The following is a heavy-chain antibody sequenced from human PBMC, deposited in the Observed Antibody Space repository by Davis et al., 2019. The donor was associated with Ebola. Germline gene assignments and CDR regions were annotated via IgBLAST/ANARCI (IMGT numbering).Heavy chain of an antibody. J-gene: IGHJ4*02. CDR1: AFSFNTYG. D-gene: IGHD3-10*01. CDR2: MSYHVSHT. CDR3: AKAYCPHSGPYCTYFEV. Sequence: GESLKISCEAFAFSFNTYGMHWVRQAPGKGLTWVASMSYHVSHTSYIDSVKGRFTISRDNSKNTLYLHMNSLRAEDTAVYFCAKAYCPHSGPYCTYFEVWGQGTQVTVSS. V-gene: IGHV3-30*18.